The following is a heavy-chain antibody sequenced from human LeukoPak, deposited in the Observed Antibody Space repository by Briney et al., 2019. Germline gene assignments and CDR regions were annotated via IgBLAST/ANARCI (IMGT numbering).Heavy chain of an antibody. CDR1: GFTFSSYA. D-gene: IGHD4-23*01. CDR3: ARDIGGNSADYYFDY. Sequence: PGGSLRLSCAASGFTFSSYAMHWVRQAPGKGLEWVAVISYDGSNKYYADSVKGRFTISRDNSKNTLYLQMNSLRAEDTAVYYCARDIGGNSADYYFDYWGQGTLVTVSS. CDR2: ISYDGSNK. V-gene: IGHV3-30*01. J-gene: IGHJ4*02.